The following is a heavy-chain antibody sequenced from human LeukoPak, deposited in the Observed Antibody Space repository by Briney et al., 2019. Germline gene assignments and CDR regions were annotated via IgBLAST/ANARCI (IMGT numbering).Heavy chain of an antibody. D-gene: IGHD6-13*01. CDR1: GASVSSASY. V-gene: IGHV4-61*01. Sequence: SETLSLTCTVSGASVSSASYWSWIRQPPGKGVEWIAHIYNGVNTNYNPSLKSRVTISVDTSKNQFSLRLSSVTAADTAVYYCARETQGSSSWYWGRGTLVIVSS. J-gene: IGHJ4*02. CDR2: IYNGVNT. CDR3: ARETQGSSSWY.